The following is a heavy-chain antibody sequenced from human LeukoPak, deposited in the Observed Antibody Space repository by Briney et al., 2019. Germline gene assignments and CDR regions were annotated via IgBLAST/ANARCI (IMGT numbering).Heavy chain of an antibody. CDR3: ATGPSQLLDDRSYYFDY. D-gene: IGHD2-2*01. CDR1: GGPFSGYY. V-gene: IGHV4-34*01. Sequence: SETLSLTCAVYGGPFSGYYWSWIRQPPGKGLEWIGEINHSGSTNYNPSLKSRVTISVDTSKNQFSLKLSSVTAADTAVYYCATGPSQLLDDRSYYFDYWGQGTLVTVSS. J-gene: IGHJ4*02. CDR2: INHSGST.